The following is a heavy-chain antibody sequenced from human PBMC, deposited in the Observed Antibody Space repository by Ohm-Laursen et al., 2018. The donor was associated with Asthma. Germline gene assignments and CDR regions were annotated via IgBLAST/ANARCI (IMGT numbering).Heavy chain of an antibody. Sequence: RSLRLSCSASGFTFRSYAMHWVRQAPGKGLEWVAVGGSYYDGGLKYYADSVNGRFTVSRDDSKNTLYLQMNSLRPDDTAVYYCARDVMEWYLPAFDFWGQGTLVTVPS. CDR1: GFTFRSYA. D-gene: IGHD3-3*01. J-gene: IGHJ4*02. CDR2: GGSYYDGGLK. V-gene: IGHV3-30-3*01. CDR3: ARDVMEWYLPAFDF.